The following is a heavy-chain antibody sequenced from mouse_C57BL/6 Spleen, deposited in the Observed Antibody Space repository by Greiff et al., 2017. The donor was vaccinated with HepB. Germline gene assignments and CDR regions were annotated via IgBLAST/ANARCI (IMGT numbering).Heavy chain of an antibody. CDR3: ARDPPYYYGSSPWYFDV. V-gene: IGHV8-12*01. J-gene: IGHJ1*03. CDR1: GFSLSTSGMG. Sequence: QVTLKVCGPGILQSSQTLSLTCSFSGFSLSTSGMGVSWIRQPSGKGLEWLAHIYWDDDKRYNPSLKSRLTISKDTSRNQVFLKITSVDTADTATYYCARDPPYYYGSSPWYFDVWGTGTTVTVSS. CDR2: IYWDDDK. D-gene: IGHD1-1*01.